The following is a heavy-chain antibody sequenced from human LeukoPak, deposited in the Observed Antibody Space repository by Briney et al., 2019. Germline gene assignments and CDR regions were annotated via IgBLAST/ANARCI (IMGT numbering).Heavy chain of an antibody. V-gene: IGHV3-23*01. Sequence: GGSLRLSCAASGFTFSSYAMSWVRQAPGKGLEWVSAISGSGGSTHYADSVKGRFTISRDNSKNTLYLQLNSLRAEDTAVYYCAKGSIADYDFWSGYYTHYFDYWGQGTLVTVSS. CDR1: GFTFSSYA. CDR2: ISGSGGST. CDR3: AKGSIADYDFWSGYYTHYFDY. J-gene: IGHJ4*02. D-gene: IGHD3-3*01.